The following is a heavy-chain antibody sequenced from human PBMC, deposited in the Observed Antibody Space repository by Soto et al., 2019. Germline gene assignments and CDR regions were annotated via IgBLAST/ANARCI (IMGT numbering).Heavy chain of an antibody. CDR3: ARGGRGRSSSWYGY. V-gene: IGHV4-34*01. D-gene: IGHD6-13*01. Sequence: SETLSLTCAVYGGSFSGYYWSWIRQPPGKGLEWIGEINHSGSTNYNPSLKSRVTISVDTSKNQFSLKLSSVTAADTAVYYCARGGRGRSSSWYGYWGQGTLVTVSS. CDR1: GGSFSGYY. J-gene: IGHJ4*02. CDR2: INHSGST.